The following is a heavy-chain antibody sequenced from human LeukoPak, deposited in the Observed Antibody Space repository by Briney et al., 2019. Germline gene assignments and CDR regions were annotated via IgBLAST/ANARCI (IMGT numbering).Heavy chain of an antibody. V-gene: IGHV1-2*02. D-gene: IGHD1-7*01. J-gene: IGHJ4*02. Sequence: GASVKVSCKASGYTFTGYYMHWVRQAPGQGLEWMGWINPNSGGTNYAQKFQGRVTMTRDTSISTAYMELSRLRSDDTAVYYCAVGGVWDYVGGYYFDYWGQGTLVTVSS. CDR2: INPNSGGT. CDR1: GYTFTGYY. CDR3: AVGGVWDYVGGYYFDY.